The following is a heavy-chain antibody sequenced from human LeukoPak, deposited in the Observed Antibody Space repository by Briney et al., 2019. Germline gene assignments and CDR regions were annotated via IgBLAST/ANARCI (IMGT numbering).Heavy chain of an antibody. CDR1: GFTFSSYS. V-gene: IGHV3-21*01. CDR3: VREIRGIAVAGTDY. J-gene: IGHJ4*02. Sequence: PGGSLRLSCAASGFTFSSYSMNWVRQAPGKGLEWVSSISSSSSYIYYADSVKGRFTISRDNAKNSLYLQMNSLRAEDTAVYYCVREIRGIAVAGTDYWGQGTLVTVSS. D-gene: IGHD6-19*01. CDR2: ISSSSSYI.